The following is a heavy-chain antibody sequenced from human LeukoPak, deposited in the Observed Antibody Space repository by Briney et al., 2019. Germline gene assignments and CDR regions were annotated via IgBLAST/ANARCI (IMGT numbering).Heavy chain of an antibody. J-gene: IGHJ3*02. CDR3: AREGYCSGGTCSGAFDI. CDR1: GGPLNNYY. D-gene: IGHD2-15*01. Sequence: SETLSLTCTVSGGPLNNYYWSWIRQPPGKGLEWIGYMYYTGSTNYSPSLKSRVTMSPDTSKNHFSLKLRSVTAADTAVYYCAREGYCSGGTCSGAFDIWGQGTMVAVSS. V-gene: IGHV4-59*01. CDR2: MYYTGST.